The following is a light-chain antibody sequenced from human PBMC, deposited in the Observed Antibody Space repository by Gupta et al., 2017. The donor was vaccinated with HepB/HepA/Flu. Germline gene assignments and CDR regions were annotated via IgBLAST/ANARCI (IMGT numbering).Light chain of an antibody. J-gene: IGKJ5*01. CDR1: NNLLYANNKNH. Sequence: DIVMTQSPDSLAASLGERATINCKFSNNLLYANNKNHLAWYQQRPGQPPKLLISGASTRESGVPDRFSGSGSGTEFTLTISSLQAEDVAVYYCQQYYDIPITFGQGTRLEIK. CDR3: QQYYDIPIT. CDR2: GAS. V-gene: IGKV4-1*01.